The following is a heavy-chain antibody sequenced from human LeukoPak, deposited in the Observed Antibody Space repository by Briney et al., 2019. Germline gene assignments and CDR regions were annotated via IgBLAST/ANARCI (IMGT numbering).Heavy chain of an antibody. Sequence: ASVKVSCKASGYTFTSNYIHWVRQATGQGLEWMGWMSPTSGNTGYAQKFQGRVTMTRDTSISTAYMELSSLTSEDTAMYYCARGVDAGYDFWGQGTLVTVSS. V-gene: IGHV1-8*02. D-gene: IGHD2-2*03. J-gene: IGHJ4*02. CDR2: MSPTSGNT. CDR3: ARGVDAGYDF. CDR1: GYTFTSNY.